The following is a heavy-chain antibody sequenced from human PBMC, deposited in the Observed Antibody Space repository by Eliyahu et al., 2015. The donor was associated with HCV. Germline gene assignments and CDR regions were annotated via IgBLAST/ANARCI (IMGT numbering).Heavy chain of an antibody. D-gene: IGHD2-15*01. CDR1: GFTFNXFY. CDR3: TRGGCSGGACSFGSDDDY. Sequence: QVXLVESGGGVXXPGRSLRLSXAASGFTFNXFYMHXVRRAPGKGLDWVAVISHDGSRQYYADSVKGRFTISRDNSKNTLILQMNNLRVEDTALYYCTRGGCSGGACSFGSDDDYWGQGTLVTVSS. CDR2: ISHDGSRQ. J-gene: IGHJ4*02. V-gene: IGHV3-30-3*01.